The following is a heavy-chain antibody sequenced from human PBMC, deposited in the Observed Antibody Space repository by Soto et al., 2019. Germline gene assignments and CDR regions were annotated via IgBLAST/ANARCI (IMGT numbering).Heavy chain of an antibody. J-gene: IGHJ4*02. CDR2: ITASGGST. V-gene: IGHV3-23*01. Sequence: GGSLRLSCAASGFTFSSYAMSWVRQAPGEGLEGVSGITASGGSTSYADSVKGRITISRDNSKNTLSLQMNSLIAEDTAVYYCAKRSPYSSGWYSPIFDYWGQGDLVTVSS. CDR3: AKRSPYSSGWYSPIFDY. CDR1: GFTFSSYA. D-gene: IGHD6-13*01.